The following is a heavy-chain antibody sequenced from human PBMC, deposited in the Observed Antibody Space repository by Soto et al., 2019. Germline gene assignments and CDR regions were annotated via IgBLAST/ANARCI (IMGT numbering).Heavy chain of an antibody. D-gene: IGHD3-3*01. J-gene: IGHJ4*02. V-gene: IGHV4-59*01. CDR2: IYYSGST. CDR3: ARYDFWSGYPDY. CDR1: GGSISSYY. Sequence: SETLSLTCTVSGGSISSYYWSWIRQPPGKGLEWIGYIYYSGSTNYNPSLKSRVTISVDTSKNQFSLKLSSVTAADTAVYYCARYDFWSGYPDYWGQGTLVTSPQ.